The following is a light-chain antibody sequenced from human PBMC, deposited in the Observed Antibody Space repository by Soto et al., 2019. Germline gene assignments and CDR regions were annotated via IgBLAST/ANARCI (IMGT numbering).Light chain of an antibody. Sequence: DIVMTQSPLSLPVTPGEPASISCRSSQSLLHSNGYNYLDWYLQKPGQSTQLLIYLGYNRSSGVTDRFSGSGSGTDFTLKISRVEAEDVGVYYCMQALQTPLTFGGGTRGIS. CDR2: LGY. V-gene: IGKV2-28*01. J-gene: IGKJ4*01. CDR3: MQALQTPLT. CDR1: QSLLHSNGYNY.